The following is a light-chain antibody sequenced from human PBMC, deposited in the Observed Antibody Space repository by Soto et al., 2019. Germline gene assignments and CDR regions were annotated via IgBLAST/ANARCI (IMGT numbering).Light chain of an antibody. Sequence: IQMTQSPSSLSASVGDRVTITFRASQGISSYLAWYQQKPGKAPKLLIYAASTLQSGVPSRFSGSGSGTDFTLTISCLQSEDFATYYCQQYYSYPITFGQGTRLEIK. CDR3: QQYYSYPIT. J-gene: IGKJ5*01. V-gene: IGKV1-8*01. CDR2: AAS. CDR1: QGISSY.